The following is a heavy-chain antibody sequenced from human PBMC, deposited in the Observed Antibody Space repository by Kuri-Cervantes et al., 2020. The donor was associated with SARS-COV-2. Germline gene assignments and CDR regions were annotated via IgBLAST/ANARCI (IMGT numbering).Heavy chain of an antibody. V-gene: IGHV3-48*01. D-gene: IGHD7-27*01. CDR2: ISSSSTI. Sequence: GESLKISCAASGFTFSSYSMNWVRQAPGKGLEWVSYISSSSTIYYADSVKGRFTISRDNSKNTLYLQMNSLRAEDTAVYYCAREDNWGFDYWGQGTLVTVSS. J-gene: IGHJ4*02. CDR3: AREDNWGFDY. CDR1: GFTFSSYS.